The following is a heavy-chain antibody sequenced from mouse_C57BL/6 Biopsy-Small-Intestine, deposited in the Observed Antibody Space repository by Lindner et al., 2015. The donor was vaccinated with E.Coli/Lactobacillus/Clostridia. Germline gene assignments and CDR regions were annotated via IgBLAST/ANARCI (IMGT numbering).Heavy chain of an antibody. J-gene: IGHJ4*01. Sequence: VQLQESGGGLVQPKGSLKLSCAASGFSFNTYAMNWVRQAPGKGLEWVARIRNKRNNYETYYADSVKDRFTISRDDSESMLYLQMNNLKTEDTAMYYCVRDQRYSNDAMDYWGQGTSVAVSS. V-gene: IGHV10-1*01. CDR3: VRDQRYSNDAMDY. CDR2: IRNKRNNYET. D-gene: IGHD2-5*01. CDR1: GFSFNTYA.